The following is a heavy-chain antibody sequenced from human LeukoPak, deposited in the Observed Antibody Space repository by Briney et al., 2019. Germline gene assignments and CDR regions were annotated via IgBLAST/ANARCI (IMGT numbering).Heavy chain of an antibody. CDR1: GGSISSYY. CDR3: ARDLGTGNWNDGAYAFDI. CDR2: IYYSGST. Sequence: SETLSLTCTVSGGSISSYYWSWIRQTPGKGLEWIGYIYYSGSTNYNPSLKSRVTISVDTSKNQFSLKLSSVTAADTAVYYCARDLGTGNWNDGAYAFDIWGQGTMVTVSS. V-gene: IGHV4-59*01. J-gene: IGHJ3*02. D-gene: IGHD1-20*01.